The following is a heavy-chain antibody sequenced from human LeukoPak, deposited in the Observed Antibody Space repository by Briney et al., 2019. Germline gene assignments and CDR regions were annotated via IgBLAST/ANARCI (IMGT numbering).Heavy chain of an antibody. V-gene: IGHV3-49*04. D-gene: IGHD2-2*01. CDR1: GSTFGDFA. CDR3: TREVCSSTSCYWDYYYYMDV. CDR2: IRSETYGGTT. Sequence: GGSLRLSCRSSGSTFGDFAMSWVRQAPGKGLEWVGFIRSETYGGTTEYAASVKGRFTISRDDSKSIAYLQMNSLETEDTAVYYCTREVCSSTSCYWDYYYYMDVWGKGTTVTVSS. J-gene: IGHJ6*03.